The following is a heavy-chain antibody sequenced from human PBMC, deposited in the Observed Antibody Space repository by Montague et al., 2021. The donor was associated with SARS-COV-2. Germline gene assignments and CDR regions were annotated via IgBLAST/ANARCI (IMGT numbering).Heavy chain of an antibody. CDR2: IYSGGST. D-gene: IGHD3-10*01. CDR3: ARDLTYGSGRSYYYSMDV. V-gene: IGHV3-53*04. CDR1: GFTVSSNY. J-gene: IGHJ6*02. Sequence: SLRLSCAASGFTVSSNYMSWVRQAPGKGLEWVSVIYSGGSTYYADSVKGRFTISRHNSKNTLYLQMNSLRAEDTAVYYCARDLTYGSGRSYYYSMDVWGQGTTVTVSS.